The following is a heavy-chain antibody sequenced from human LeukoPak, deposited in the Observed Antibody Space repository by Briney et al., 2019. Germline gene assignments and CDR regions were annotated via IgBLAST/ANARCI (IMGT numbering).Heavy chain of an antibody. CDR2: IYYSGST. V-gene: IGHV4-59*01. Sequence: SETLSLTCTVSGGSISSYYWSWIRQPPGKGLEWIGYIYYSGSTNYNPSLRSRVTISVDTSKNQLSLKLSSVTAADTAVYYCARRVATKPKYFFDSWGQGTLVTVSS. J-gene: IGHJ4*02. D-gene: IGHD5-24*01. CDR1: GGSISSYY. CDR3: ARRVATKPKYFFDS.